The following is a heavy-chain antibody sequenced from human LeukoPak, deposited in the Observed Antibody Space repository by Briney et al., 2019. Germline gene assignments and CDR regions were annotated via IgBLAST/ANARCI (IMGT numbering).Heavy chain of an antibody. CDR2: ISSSGSTI. CDR1: GFTFSDYY. Sequence: GGSLRLSCAASGFTFSDYYMSWIRQAPGKGLEWVSYISSSGSTIYYADSVKGRFTISRDNAKNSLYLQMNSLRAEDTAVYYCARERGDYDFWSGHFDYWGQGTLVTVSS. CDR3: ARERGDYDFWSGHFDY. V-gene: IGHV3-11*04. J-gene: IGHJ4*02. D-gene: IGHD3-3*01.